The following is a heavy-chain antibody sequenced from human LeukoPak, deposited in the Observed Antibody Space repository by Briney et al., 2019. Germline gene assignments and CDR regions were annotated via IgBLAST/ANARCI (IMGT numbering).Heavy chain of an antibody. CDR3: ARGYSSSTSCYRPWFDP. V-gene: IGHV1-2*02. CDR2: INPNSGGT. Sequence: ASVKVSCKASGYSFTGYYMHWVRKAPGQGLEWMGWINPNSGGTNYAQKFQGRVTMTRDTSTSTAYMELSRLRSDDTAVYYCARGYSSSTSCYRPWFDPWGQGTLVTVSS. J-gene: IGHJ5*02. D-gene: IGHD2-2*01. CDR1: GYSFTGYY.